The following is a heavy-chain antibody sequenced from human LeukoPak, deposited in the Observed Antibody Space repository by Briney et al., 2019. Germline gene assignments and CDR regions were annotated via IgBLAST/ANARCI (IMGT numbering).Heavy chain of an antibody. CDR3: ARGHWAYCGGDCPPGY. D-gene: IGHD2-21*02. J-gene: IGHJ4*02. Sequence: ASVKVSCKASGYTFTGYYMHWVRQAPGQGLEWMGIINPSGGSTSYAQKFQGRVTMTRDMSTSTVYMELSSLRSEDTAVYYCARGHWAYCGGDCPPGYWGQGTLVTVSS. CDR2: INPSGGST. CDR1: GYTFTGYY. V-gene: IGHV1-46*01.